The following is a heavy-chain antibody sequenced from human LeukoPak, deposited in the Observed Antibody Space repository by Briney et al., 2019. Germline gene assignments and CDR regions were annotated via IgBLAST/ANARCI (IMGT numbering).Heavy chain of an antibody. CDR2: IWYDGSNK. Sequence: GGSLRLSCAASGFTFSSYGMHWVRQAPGKGLEWVAVIWYDGSNKYYADSVKGRFTISRDNSKNTLYLQMNSLRAEDTAVYYCARVVGYSSGGSCYPRGYFDYWGQGTLVTVSS. D-gene: IGHD2-15*01. CDR1: GFTFSSYG. CDR3: ARVVGYSSGGSCYPRGYFDY. V-gene: IGHV3-30*19. J-gene: IGHJ4*02.